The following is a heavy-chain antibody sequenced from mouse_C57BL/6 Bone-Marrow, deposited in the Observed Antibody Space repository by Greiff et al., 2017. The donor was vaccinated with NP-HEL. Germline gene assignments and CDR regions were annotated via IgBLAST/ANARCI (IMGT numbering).Heavy chain of an antibody. V-gene: IGHV1-47*01. CDR1: GYTFTTYP. CDR2: FHPYNDDT. CDR3: GRLQYDGCHWYVEV. J-gene: IGHJ1*03. Sequence: LQESGAELVKPGASVKMSCKASGYTFTTYPIEWMKQNHGKSLEWIGNFHPYNDDTKYNEKFKGKATLTVEKSSSTVYFELSRLTSDDSAVYDCGRLQYDGCHWYVEVWGTGTTVTVSS. D-gene: IGHD2-3*01.